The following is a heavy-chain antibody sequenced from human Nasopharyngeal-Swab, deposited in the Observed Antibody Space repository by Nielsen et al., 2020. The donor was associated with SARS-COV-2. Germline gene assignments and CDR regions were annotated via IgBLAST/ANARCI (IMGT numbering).Heavy chain of an antibody. V-gene: IGHV1-3*01. Sequence: ASVKVSCKASGYTFTSYAMHWVRQAPGQRLEWMGWINAGNGNTKYSQKFQGRVTITADESTSTAYMELSSLRSEDTAVYYCARAANFPHNYMDVWGKGTTVTVSS. J-gene: IGHJ6*03. CDR1: GYTFTSYA. CDR2: INAGNGNT. CDR3: ARAANFPHNYMDV.